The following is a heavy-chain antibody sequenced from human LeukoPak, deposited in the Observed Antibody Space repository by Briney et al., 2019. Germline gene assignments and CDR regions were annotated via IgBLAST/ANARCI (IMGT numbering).Heavy chain of an antibody. Sequence: GGCLRLSCAASGLTFSSYGMHWGCQAPGKGLERVSVIWYEGSNKYYADSVKGRFTISRDNSKNRLYLQMNSLRAEDTAVYSCARDRLAYCGGDCYPAAFDIWGQGTMVTVSS. CDR3: ARDRLAYCGGDCYPAAFDI. CDR1: GLTFSSYG. D-gene: IGHD2-21*02. V-gene: IGHV3-33*01. J-gene: IGHJ3*02. CDR2: IWYEGSNK.